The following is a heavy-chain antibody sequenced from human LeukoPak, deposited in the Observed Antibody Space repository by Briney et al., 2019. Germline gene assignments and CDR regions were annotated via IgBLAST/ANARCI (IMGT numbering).Heavy chain of an antibody. CDR2: IHTSGST. J-gene: IGHJ6*03. Sequence: PSETLSLTCTVSGGSITSYYWSWIRLPAGKGLEWIGRIHTSGSTHYNPSLKSRVTMSGDTSKNQFSLKLSSVTAADTAVYYCARGFGFGESQRNYYMDVWGKGTTVTISS. CDR3: ARGFGFGESQRNYYMDV. CDR1: GGSITSYY. D-gene: IGHD3-10*01. V-gene: IGHV4-4*07.